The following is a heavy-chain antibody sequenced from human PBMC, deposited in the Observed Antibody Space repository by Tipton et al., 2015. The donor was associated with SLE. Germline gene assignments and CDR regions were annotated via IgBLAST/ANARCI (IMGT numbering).Heavy chain of an antibody. Sequence: TLSLTCTVSGGSITSYYWSWIRQPPGKGLEWIGYMYYTGSTNYHPSLKSRVTISVDTSKNQLSLNLSSVTAADTAVYYCARHRLDYDYVWGSYRYFDYWGQGALVTVSS. CDR2: MYYTGST. CDR3: ARHRLDYDYVWGSYRYFDY. J-gene: IGHJ4*02. V-gene: IGHV4-59*01. CDR1: GGSITSYY. D-gene: IGHD3-16*02.